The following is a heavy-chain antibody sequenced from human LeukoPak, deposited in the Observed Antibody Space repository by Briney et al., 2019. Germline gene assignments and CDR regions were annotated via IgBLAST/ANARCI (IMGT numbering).Heavy chain of an antibody. V-gene: IGHV1-46*01. CDR3: ARDQEGFDY. CDR1: GYTFTSNY. CDR2: IYPRDGST. J-gene: IGHJ4*02. Sequence: ASVKVSCKASGYTFTSNYIHWVRQAPGQGLEWMGMIYPRDGSTSYAQKFQGRVTVARDASTSTVHMELSGLRSEDTAVYYCARDQEGFDYWGQGTLVTVSS.